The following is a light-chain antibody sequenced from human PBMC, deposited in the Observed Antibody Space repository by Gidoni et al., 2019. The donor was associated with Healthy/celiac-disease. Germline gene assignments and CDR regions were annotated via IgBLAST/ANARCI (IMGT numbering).Light chain of an antibody. CDR2: AAS. CDR3: LQDYNTPRT. V-gene: IGKV1-6*01. CDR1: QGIRND. J-gene: IGKJ1*01. Sequence: AIQLTQPPSSLSVSVGDRVTITCRASQGIRNDLGWYQQKPGKAPKLLIYAASSLQSGVPSRFSGSGSGTDFTLTISSLQPEDFATYYCLQDYNTPRTFGQGTKVEIK.